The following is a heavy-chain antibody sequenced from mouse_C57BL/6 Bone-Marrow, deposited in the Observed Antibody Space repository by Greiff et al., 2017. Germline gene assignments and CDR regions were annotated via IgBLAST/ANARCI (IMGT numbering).Heavy chain of an antibody. CDR1: GYTFTDYY. J-gene: IGHJ2*01. V-gene: IGHV1-26*01. Sequence: VQLQQSGPELVKPGASVKISCKASGYTFTDYYMNWVKQSHGKSLEWIGDINPNNGGTSYNQKFKGKATLTVAKSSSTAYMELRSLTSEDSAVYYCAKDPGSQYYFDYGGQGTTLTVSS. D-gene: IGHD1-1*01. CDR3: AKDPGSQYYFDY. CDR2: INPNNGGT.